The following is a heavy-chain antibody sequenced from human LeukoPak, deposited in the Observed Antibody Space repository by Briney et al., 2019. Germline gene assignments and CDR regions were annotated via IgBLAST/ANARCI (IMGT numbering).Heavy chain of an antibody. J-gene: IGHJ4*02. D-gene: IGHD3-3*02. CDR1: GGSISSGGYY. V-gene: IGHV4-31*03. CDR3: ARQRADRIFGVVMGFGLDY. CDR2: IYYSGST. Sequence: SETLSLTCTASGGSISSGGYYWSWIRQHPGKGLEWIGYIYYSGSTYYNPSLKSRVTISVDTSKNQFSLKLSSVTAADTAVYYCARQRADRIFGVVMGFGLDYWGRGTLVTVSS.